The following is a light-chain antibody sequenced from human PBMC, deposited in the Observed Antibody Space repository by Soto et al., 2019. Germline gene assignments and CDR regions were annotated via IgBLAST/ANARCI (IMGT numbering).Light chain of an antibody. CDR3: QQRSNHIT. Sequence: TQSHSTLSASVGDRVTITCRASQSISSCLAWYQQKPGQAPRLLIYEASSWASGIPARFSGSGSGTDFTLTISSLEPEDFAVYYCQQRSNHITFGQGTRLEIK. CDR1: QSISSC. J-gene: IGKJ5*01. CDR2: EAS. V-gene: IGKV3-11*01.